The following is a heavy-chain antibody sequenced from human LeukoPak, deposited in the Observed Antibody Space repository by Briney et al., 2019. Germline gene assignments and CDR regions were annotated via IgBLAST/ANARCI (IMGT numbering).Heavy chain of an antibody. Sequence: PGRSLRLSCAASGFTFSGYGMHWVRQAPDKGLEWVAVIWYDGNNKYYADSVKGRFTISRDNSKNTLYLQMNILRAEDTAVYYCAKDCGYTTMVSYYFDYWGQGALVTVSS. CDR2: IWYDGNNK. CDR1: GFTFSGYG. D-gene: IGHD5-18*01. V-gene: IGHV3-33*06. CDR3: AKDCGYTTMVSYYFDY. J-gene: IGHJ4*02.